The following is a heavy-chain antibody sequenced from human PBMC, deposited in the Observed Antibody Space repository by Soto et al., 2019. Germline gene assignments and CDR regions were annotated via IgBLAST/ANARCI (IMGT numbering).Heavy chain of an antibody. CDR2: IKQDGREI. J-gene: IGHJ4*01. CDR1: GFTLSRDW. D-gene: IGHD3-10*01. V-gene: IGHV3-7*05. CDR3: ASSSPYGSGSGVDY. Sequence: EVQLVESGGGLVQPGGSLRLSCAASGFTLSRDWMSWVRQAPGKGLEWVAYIKQDGREIYYLDSVKGRFTISRDNAKNSLYLQMNSLRAGDTAMYYCASSSPYGSGSGVDYWGHGTLVTVSS.